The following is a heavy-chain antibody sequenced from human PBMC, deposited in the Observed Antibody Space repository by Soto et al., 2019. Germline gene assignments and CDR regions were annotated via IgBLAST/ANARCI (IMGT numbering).Heavy chain of an antibody. J-gene: IGHJ4*02. CDR1: GFTLGAYV. Sequence: HPGGSLRLSCTASGFTLGAYVMHWVRQAQGKGPEWVAAISADGRDLFYAASVEGRFTISRDNSKNTLFLQMNSLTSEDTSVYSCAKSVPDPACRGGGCHRTFDCWGQGTLVTVSS. V-gene: IGHV3-30*18. CDR2: ISADGRDL. CDR3: AKSVPDPACRGGGCHRTFDC. D-gene: IGHD2-15*01.